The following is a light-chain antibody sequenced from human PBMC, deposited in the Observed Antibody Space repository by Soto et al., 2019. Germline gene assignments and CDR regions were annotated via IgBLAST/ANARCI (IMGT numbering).Light chain of an antibody. V-gene: IGKV1-5*01. CDR1: QSVSSW. CDR2: DAS. J-gene: IGKJ1*01. Sequence: DIQMTQSPSTLSASVGDRVTINCRASQSVSSWLAWYQQKPGKAPKFLIYDASSLESGVPSRFSGSGSGTEFTLTISSLQPDDFATYYCQQYDSYSRTFGQGTKVDIK. CDR3: QQYDSYSRT.